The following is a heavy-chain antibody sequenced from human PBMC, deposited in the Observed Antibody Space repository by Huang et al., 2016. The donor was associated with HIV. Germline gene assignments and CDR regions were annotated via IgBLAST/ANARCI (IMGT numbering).Heavy chain of an antibody. CDR3: AREGYLGRAFDI. D-gene: IGHD6-13*01. J-gene: IGHJ3*02. CDR1: GDTFRTFT. V-gene: IGHV1-69*01. CDR2: IIPIFGTT. Sequence: QLVQSGAAVKKPGSSVKVSCKASGDTFRTFTIGWVRQGPGQGLEWMGGIIPIFGTTNYAENFQDRRTITAEEYTNTVYLELRSLRSEDTAVYYCAREGYLGRAFDIWGQGTIVTVSS.